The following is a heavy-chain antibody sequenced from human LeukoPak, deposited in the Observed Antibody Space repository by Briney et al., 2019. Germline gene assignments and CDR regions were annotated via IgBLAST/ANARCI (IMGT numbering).Heavy chain of an antibody. Sequence: GGSLRLSCAASGFTFSSYSMNWVRQAPGKGLEWVANINQDGRETYYVDSVKGRFTISRDNAKNSLYLQMSSLRAEDTAVYYCARDRRLSGFWSGYPDYWGQGTLVTVSS. CDR1: GFTFSSYS. V-gene: IGHV3-7*01. CDR2: INQDGRET. J-gene: IGHJ4*02. D-gene: IGHD3-3*01. CDR3: ARDRRLSGFWSGYPDY.